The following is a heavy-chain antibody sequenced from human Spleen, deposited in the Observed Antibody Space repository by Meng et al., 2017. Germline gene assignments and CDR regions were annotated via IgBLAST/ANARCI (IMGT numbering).Heavy chain of an antibody. CDR2: IYYSGST. V-gene: IGHV4-31*03. Sequence: SETLSLTCTVSGGSISSGGYYWSWIRQHPGKGLEWIGYIYYSGSTYYNPSLKSRVTISVDTSKNQFSLKLSSVTAADTAVYYCACYGIYYYYGMDVWGQGTTVTVSS. CDR1: GGSISSGGYY. CDR3: ACYGIYYYYGMDV. D-gene: IGHD5-18*01. J-gene: IGHJ6*02.